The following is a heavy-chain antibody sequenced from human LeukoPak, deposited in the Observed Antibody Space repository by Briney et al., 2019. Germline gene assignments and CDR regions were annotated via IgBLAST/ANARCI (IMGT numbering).Heavy chain of an antibody. CDR2: IYYSGST. CDR1: GGSISSYY. D-gene: IGHD3-22*01. V-gene: IGHV4-59*01. J-gene: IGHJ3*02. CDR3: ARGYYYDSSGYPDAFDI. Sequence: PSETLSLTCTVSGGSISSYYWSWIRQPPGKGLEWIGYIYYSGSTNYNPSLKSRVTISVDTSKNQFSLKLSSVIAADTAVYYCARGYYYDSSGYPDAFDIWGQGTMVTVSS.